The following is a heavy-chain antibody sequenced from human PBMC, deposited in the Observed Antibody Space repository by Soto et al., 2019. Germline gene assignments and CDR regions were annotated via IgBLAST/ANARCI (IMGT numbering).Heavy chain of an antibody. J-gene: IGHJ5*01. CDR3: ARAITVAGTRRFDS. CDR1: GGSFSGYY. Sequence: PSETLSLTCAAYGGSFSGYYWSWIRQTPGKGLEWIGEINHSGNTNYKSSLKSRLTVSVDTSKNQFSLNLRSVTAADTAVFYCARAITVAGTRRFDSWGQGTLVTVSS. CDR2: INHSGNT. D-gene: IGHD6-19*01. V-gene: IGHV4-34*01.